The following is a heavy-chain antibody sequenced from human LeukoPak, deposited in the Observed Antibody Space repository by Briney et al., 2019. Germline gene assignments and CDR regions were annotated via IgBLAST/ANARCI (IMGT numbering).Heavy chain of an antibody. Sequence: GGSLRLSCAASGFTFSSCSMNWVRQAPGKGLEWVSYISSSSSTIYYADSVKGRFTISRDNAKNSLYLQMNSLRAEDTAVYYCARVAGMSLVADIWGQGTMVTVSS. D-gene: IGHD2-8*02. CDR3: ARVAGMSLVADI. J-gene: IGHJ3*02. CDR1: GFTFSSCS. V-gene: IGHV3-48*04. CDR2: ISSSSSTI.